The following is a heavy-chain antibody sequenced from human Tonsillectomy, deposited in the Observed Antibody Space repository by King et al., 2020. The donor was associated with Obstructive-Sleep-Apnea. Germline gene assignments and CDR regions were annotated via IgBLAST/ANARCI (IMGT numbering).Heavy chain of an antibody. CDR2: IKEDGSEK. J-gene: IGHJ4*02. Sequence: GQLVQSGGGFVQPGESLRLSCAGAGLTYSNHWMSWVRQAPGKGLEWVAKIKEDGSEKDYVDSVKGRFTISRDNAKNSLYLQMNSLRVEDTAMYYCVRGGYTYDYWGQGTLVIVSS. CDR1: GLTYSNHW. CDR3: VRGGYTYDY. D-gene: IGHD5-18*01. V-gene: IGHV3-7*01.